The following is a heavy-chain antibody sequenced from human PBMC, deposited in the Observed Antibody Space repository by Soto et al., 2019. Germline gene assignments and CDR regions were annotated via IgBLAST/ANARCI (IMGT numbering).Heavy chain of an antibody. CDR1: DYTFTSYG. CDR2: MNPNSGNT. V-gene: IGHV1-8*02. D-gene: IGHD4-17*01. J-gene: IGHJ4*02. Sequence: WASLKVSCKASDYTFTSYGISWVRQATGQGLEWMGWMNPNSGNTGYAQKFQGRVTMTRNTSISTAYMELSSLRSEDTAVYYCARTLYGDNVDYWGQGTLVTVSS. CDR3: ARTLYGDNVDY.